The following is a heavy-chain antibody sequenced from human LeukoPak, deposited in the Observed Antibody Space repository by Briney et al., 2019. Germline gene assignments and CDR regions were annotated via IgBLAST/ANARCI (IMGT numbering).Heavy chain of an antibody. D-gene: IGHD3-22*01. CDR2: ISGSGGST. J-gene: IGHJ4*01. V-gene: IGHV3-23*01. Sequence: GGSLRLSCAASGFTFSSYAMSWVRQAPGKGLEWVSAISGSGGSTYYADSVKGRFTISRDNSKNTLYLQMNSLRAEDTAVYYCAKDLIGTYYYDSSGPRPGDYWGHGTLVTVSS. CDR1: GFTFSSYA. CDR3: AKDLIGTYYYDSSGPRPGDY.